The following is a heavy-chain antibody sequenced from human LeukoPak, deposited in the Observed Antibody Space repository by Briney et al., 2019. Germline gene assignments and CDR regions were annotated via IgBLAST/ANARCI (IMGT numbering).Heavy chain of an antibody. Sequence: GGSLRLSCAASGFTFSTYWMHWVRQAPGKGLVWVSRINSDGSSTNYADSVKGRFTISRDNAKNTQYLQMNSLRAEDTAVYYCTRDRGDGYIYFDYWGQGTLVTVSS. CDR2: INSDGSST. CDR1: GFTFSTYW. J-gene: IGHJ4*02. CDR3: TRDRGDGYIYFDY. D-gene: IGHD5-24*01. V-gene: IGHV3-74*01.